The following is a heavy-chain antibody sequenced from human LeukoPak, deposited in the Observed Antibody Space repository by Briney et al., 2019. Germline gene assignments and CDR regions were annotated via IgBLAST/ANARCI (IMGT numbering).Heavy chain of an antibody. CDR1: GFTVSSNY. CDR2: IYSGGST. Sequence: GGSLRLSCAASGFTVSSNYMSWVRQAPGKGLEWVSVIYSGGSTYYADSVKGRFTISRDNSKNTLYLQMNSLRVEDTAVYYCARGQSCSSTSCFFDCWGQGTLVTVSS. J-gene: IGHJ4*02. V-gene: IGHV3-53*01. D-gene: IGHD2-2*01. CDR3: ARGQSCSSTSCFFDC.